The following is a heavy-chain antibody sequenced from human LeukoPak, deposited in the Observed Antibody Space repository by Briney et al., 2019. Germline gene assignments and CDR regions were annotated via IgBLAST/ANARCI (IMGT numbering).Heavy chain of an antibody. V-gene: IGHV4-39*01. J-gene: IGHJ4*02. CDR3: VRHVRTRVFDY. CDR1: GGSISSSSYY. CDR2: IYYSGST. Sequence: SETLSLTCTVSGGSISSSSYYWGWIRQPPGKGLEWIGSIYYSGSTYYNPSLKSRVTISVDTSKNQFSLKLSSVTAADTAVYYCVRHVRTRVFDYWGQGTLVTVSS. D-gene: IGHD2/OR15-2a*01.